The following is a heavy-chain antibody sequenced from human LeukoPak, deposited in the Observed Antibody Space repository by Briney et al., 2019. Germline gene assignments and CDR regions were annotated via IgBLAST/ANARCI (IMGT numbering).Heavy chain of an antibody. J-gene: IGHJ4*02. D-gene: IGHD5-12*01. CDR3: AREPLGGVHSGCIDY. Sequence: SQTLSLTCTVSGGSISSGSYYWSWIRQPAGKELESIGRIYTSGSTNYDPSLKSRVTISVDTSKNQFSLKLSSVTAADTAVYYCAREPLGGVHSGCIDYWGQGTLVTVSS. CDR2: IYTSGST. V-gene: IGHV4-61*02. CDR1: GGSISSGSYY.